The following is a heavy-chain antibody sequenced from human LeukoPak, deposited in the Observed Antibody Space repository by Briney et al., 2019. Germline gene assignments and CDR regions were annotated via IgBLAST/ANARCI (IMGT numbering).Heavy chain of an antibody. D-gene: IGHD6-13*01. Sequence: SETLSLTCTVSGGSTSSYYWSWIRQPPGKGLEWIGYIYYSGSTNYNPSLKSRLTILIDTSKNQFSLKLSSVTAADTAVYYCARDSSSWPTKDYYYYGMDVWGQGTTVTVSS. V-gene: IGHV4-59*01. CDR2: IYYSGST. J-gene: IGHJ6*02. CDR3: ARDSSSWPTKDYYYYGMDV. CDR1: GGSTSSYY.